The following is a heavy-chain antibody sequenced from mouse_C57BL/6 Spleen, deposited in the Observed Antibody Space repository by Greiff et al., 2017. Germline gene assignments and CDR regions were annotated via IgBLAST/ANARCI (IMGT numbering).Heavy chain of an antibody. D-gene: IGHD1-1*01. V-gene: IGHV1-80*01. CDR1: GYAFSSYW. Sequence: QVQLKQSGAELVKPGASVKISCKASGYAFSSYWMNWVKQRPGKGLEWIGQIYPGDGDTNYNGKFKGKATLTADKSSSTAYMQLSSLTSGDSAVYFCARTPYYGSSFDYWGQGTTLTVSS. J-gene: IGHJ2*01. CDR3: ARTPYYGSSFDY. CDR2: IYPGDGDT.